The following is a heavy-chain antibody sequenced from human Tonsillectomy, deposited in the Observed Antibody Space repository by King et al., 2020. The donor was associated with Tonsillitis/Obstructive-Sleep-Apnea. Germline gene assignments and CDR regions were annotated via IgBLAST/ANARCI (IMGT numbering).Heavy chain of an antibody. V-gene: IGHV3-15*07. Sequence: VQLVESGGGLVKPGGSLRLSCVASGFAFNKAWMNWVRQAPGKGLEWVGRLKSKTDGGTTDYAAPVKCRFTISRDDSKNTLYLQMNSLKIEDTAVYYCTTMFSEYWRGGVCDYGLDVWGQGTAVTVSS. CDR2: LKSKTDGGTT. CDR3: TTMFSEYWRGGVCDYGLDV. J-gene: IGHJ6*02. CDR1: GFAFNKAW. D-gene: IGHD2-15*01.